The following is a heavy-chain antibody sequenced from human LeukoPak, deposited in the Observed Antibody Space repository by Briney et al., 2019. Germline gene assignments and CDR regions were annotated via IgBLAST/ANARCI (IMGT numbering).Heavy chain of an antibody. J-gene: IGHJ3*02. CDR1: GGTFSSYA. CDR3: ARVPGTMVRGIIVAAFDI. CDR2: IIPIFGTA. D-gene: IGHD3-10*01. Sequence: ASVKVSCKASGGTFSSYAISWVRQAPGQGLEWMGGIIPIFGTANYAQKFQGRVTITADKSTSTAYMELSSLRSEDTAVYYCARVPGTMVRGIIVAAFDIWGQGTMVTVSS. V-gene: IGHV1-69*06.